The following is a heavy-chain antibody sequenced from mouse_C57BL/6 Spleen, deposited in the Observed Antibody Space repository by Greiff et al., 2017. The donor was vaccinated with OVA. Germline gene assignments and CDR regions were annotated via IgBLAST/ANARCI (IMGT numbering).Heavy chain of an antibody. Sequence: DVKLVESGAGLVKPGGSLKLSCAASGFTFSSYAMSWVRQTPEKRLEWVAYISSGGDYIYYADTVKGRFTISRDNARNTLYLQMSSLKSEDTAMYYCTRDDSYYYGSSLYAMDYWGQGTSVTVSS. CDR1: GFTFSSYA. V-gene: IGHV5-9-1*02. CDR2: ISSGGDYI. J-gene: IGHJ4*01. CDR3: TRDDSYYYGSSLYAMDY. D-gene: IGHD1-1*01.